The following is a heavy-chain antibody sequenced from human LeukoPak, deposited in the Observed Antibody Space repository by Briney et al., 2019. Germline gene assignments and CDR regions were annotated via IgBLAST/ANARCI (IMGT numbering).Heavy chain of an antibody. CDR1: GYTFTSYG. V-gene: IGHV1-18*01. CDR2: ISVYNGNT. J-gene: IGHJ5*02. Sequence: SVKVSCKASGYTFTSYGISWVRQAPGQGLEWMGWISVYNGNTNYAQKLQGRVTMTTDTSTSTAYMELRSLRSDDTAVYYCARMEQLLLDNWFDPWGQGTLVTVSS. CDR3: ARMEQLLLDNWFDP. D-gene: IGHD2-15*01.